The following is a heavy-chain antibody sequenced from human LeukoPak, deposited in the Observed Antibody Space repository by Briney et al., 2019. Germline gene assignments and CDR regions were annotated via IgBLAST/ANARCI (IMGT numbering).Heavy chain of an antibody. V-gene: IGHV4-39*01. Sequence: SETLSLTCTVSGGSISSSSYYWGWIRQPPGKGLEWIGSIYYSGSTYYNPSLKSRVTISVDTSQNQFSLKLSSVTAADTAVYYCVRQRYSYGYGGGFHFDYWGQGTLVTVSS. J-gene: IGHJ4*02. CDR3: VRQRYSYGYGGGFHFDY. CDR2: IYYSGST. D-gene: IGHD5-18*01. CDR1: GGSISSSSYY.